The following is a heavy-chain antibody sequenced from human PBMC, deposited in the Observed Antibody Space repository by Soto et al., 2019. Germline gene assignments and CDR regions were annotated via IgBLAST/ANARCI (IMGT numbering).Heavy chain of an antibody. V-gene: IGHV4-59*01. CDR3: FWWRGDSSSWYWGFYY. J-gene: IGHJ4*02. Sequence: SGTLSLTGTVSGDSISTYYWTWIRQPPGKGQEWIGYIYYSGTTKFNPSLKSRVTISVDTSKNQFSLRLTSVTAADTAVYYCFWWRGDSSSWYWGFYYWGQGTPVTVSS. CDR2: IYYSGTT. CDR1: GDSISTYY. D-gene: IGHD6-13*01.